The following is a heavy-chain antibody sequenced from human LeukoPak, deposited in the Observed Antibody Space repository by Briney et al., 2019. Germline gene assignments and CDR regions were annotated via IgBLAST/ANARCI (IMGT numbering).Heavy chain of an antibody. J-gene: IGHJ4*02. CDR1: GFTFSSYW. CDR2: INSDGSST. V-gene: IGHV3-74*01. CDR3: ARGYGDYATPNYFDL. D-gene: IGHD4-17*01. Sequence: GGSLRLSCAASGFTFSSYWMHWVRQAPGKGLVWVSRINSDGSSTSYADSVKGRFTISRDNAKNTLYLQMDRLRVEDTALYHCARGYGDYATPNYFDLWGQGTQVTVS.